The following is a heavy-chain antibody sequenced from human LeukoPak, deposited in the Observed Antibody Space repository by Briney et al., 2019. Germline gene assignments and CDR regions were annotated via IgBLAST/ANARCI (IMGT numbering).Heavy chain of an antibody. D-gene: IGHD1-14*01. CDR2: ISGSGGST. J-gene: IGHJ4*02. CDR3: AKEGVAEPYFDY. CDR1: GFTFSSYG. Sequence: GGSLRLSCAASGFTFSSYGMHWVRQAPGKGLEWVSAISGSGGSTYYADSVKGRFTISRDNSKNTLYLQMNSLRAEDTAVYYCAKEGVAEPYFDYWGQGTLVTVSS. V-gene: IGHV3-23*01.